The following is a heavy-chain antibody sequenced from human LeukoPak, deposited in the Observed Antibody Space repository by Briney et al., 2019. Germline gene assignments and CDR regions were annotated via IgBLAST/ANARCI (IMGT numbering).Heavy chain of an antibody. J-gene: IGHJ3*02. V-gene: IGHV3-72*01. CDR1: GFTFSDQY. CDR3: ARDGGEGGKSAFDI. CDR2: TKSKAKSYAT. D-gene: IGHD3-16*01. Sequence: PGGSLRLSCAASGFTFSDQYIDWVRQAPGKGLEWVGRTKSKAKSYATEYAASVRGRFTISRDDSKNLVYLQMNSLKTEDTAVYYCARDGGEGGKSAFDIWGQGKMVTVSS.